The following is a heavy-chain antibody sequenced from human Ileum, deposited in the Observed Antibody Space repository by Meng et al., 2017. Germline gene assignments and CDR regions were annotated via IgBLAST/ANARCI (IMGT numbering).Heavy chain of an antibody. J-gene: IGHJ4*02. V-gene: IGHV4-34*01. Sequence: QVQVKQWGAGLWTPSETLSLTCAVYGGSFSGYDWSWSRHPPGKGLEWIGEINHSGSTNYNPSLKSRVTISVDTSKNQFSLKLSSVTAADTAVYYCARGGGRYGPDFDYWGQGTLVTVSS. D-gene: IGHD3-16*01. CDR3: ARGGGRYGPDFDY. CDR1: GGSFSGYD. CDR2: INHSGST.